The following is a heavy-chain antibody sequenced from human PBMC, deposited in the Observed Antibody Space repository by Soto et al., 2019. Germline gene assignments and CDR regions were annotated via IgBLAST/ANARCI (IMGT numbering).Heavy chain of an antibody. CDR2: INPNSGGT. V-gene: IGHV1-2*02. CDR3: ARDGPLRCLEWQPRCYYYGMDV. Sequence: ASVKVSCKASGYTFTGYYMHWVRQAPGRGLEWMGWINPNSGGTNYAQKFQGRVTMTRDTSISTAYMELSRLRSDDTAVYYCARDGPLRCLEWQPRCYYYGMDVWGQGTTVTVS. J-gene: IGHJ6*02. D-gene: IGHD3-3*01. CDR1: GYTFTGYY.